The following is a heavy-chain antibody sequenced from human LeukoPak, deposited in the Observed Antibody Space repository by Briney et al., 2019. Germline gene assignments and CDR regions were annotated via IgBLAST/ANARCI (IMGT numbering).Heavy chain of an antibody. Sequence: SETLSLTCTVSGGSISSYYWSWIRQPPGKGLKWIGYIHDSGSTNYNPSLESRVTISVDTSKNQFSLKLSSVTAADTAVYYCARSAYSSSWYYVFDIWGQGTMVTVSS. CDR3: ARSAYSSSWYYVFDI. V-gene: IGHV4-59*01. D-gene: IGHD6-13*01. J-gene: IGHJ3*02. CDR1: GGSISSYY. CDR2: IHDSGST.